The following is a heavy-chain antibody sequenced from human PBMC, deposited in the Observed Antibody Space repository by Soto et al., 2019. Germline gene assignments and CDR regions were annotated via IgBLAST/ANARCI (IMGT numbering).Heavy chain of an antibody. D-gene: IGHD2-2*01. CDR3: STSVYCSTTRCYYYYGLDV. CDR2: IIPIFGTE. V-gene: IGHV1-69*01. CDR1: GGTFSSHS. J-gene: IGHJ6*02. Sequence: QVQLVQSGAEVKKPGSSVKVSCKVSGGTFSSHSINWVRQAPGQGPEWMGGIIPIFGTENYAQKFQGRVSITAEESTSTAYMERSSMTSEDTSLYYSSTSVYCSTTRCYYYYGLDVWGQGTTFIVFS.